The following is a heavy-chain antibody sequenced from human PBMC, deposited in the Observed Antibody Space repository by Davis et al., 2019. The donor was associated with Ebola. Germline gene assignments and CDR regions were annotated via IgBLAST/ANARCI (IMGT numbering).Heavy chain of an antibody. V-gene: IGHV3-30-3*01. Sequence: GGSLRLSCAASGFTFSIYALHWVRQAPGKGLEWVTVISYNGTNKYYADSVKGRFTISRDNSKNMLFLQMNSLRDEDTAVYYCARDLGYCSGGSCYSSGAFDIWGQGTMVTVSS. J-gene: IGHJ3*02. CDR2: ISYNGTNK. CDR3: ARDLGYCSGGSCYSSGAFDI. CDR1: GFTFSIYA. D-gene: IGHD2-15*01.